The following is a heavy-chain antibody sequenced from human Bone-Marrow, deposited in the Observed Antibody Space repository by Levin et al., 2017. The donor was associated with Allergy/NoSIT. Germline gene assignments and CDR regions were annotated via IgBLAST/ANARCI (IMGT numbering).Heavy chain of an antibody. CDR2: IYPGDSDT. CDR1: GYSFTSYW. V-gene: IGHV5-51*01. Sequence: KVSCKGSGYSFTSYWIGWVRQMPGKGLEWMGIIYPGDSDTRYSPSFQGQVTISADKSISTAYLQWSSLKASDTAMYYCARKNYCSGRSCYYGYWGQGPLVTVSS. J-gene: IGHJ4*02. CDR3: ARKNYCSGRSCYYGY. D-gene: IGHD2-15*01.